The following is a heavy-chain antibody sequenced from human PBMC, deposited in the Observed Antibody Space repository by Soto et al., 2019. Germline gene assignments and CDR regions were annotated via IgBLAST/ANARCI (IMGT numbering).Heavy chain of an antibody. J-gene: IGHJ4*02. Sequence: ASVKVSCKASGYTFTSYAMHWVRQAPGQRLEWMGWINAGNGNTKYSQKLQGRVTISRDTSASTAYMELTSLRSEDTAVYYCARGGYSGYYYAYLDYWGQGTLVTVS. V-gene: IGHV1-3*01. D-gene: IGHD5-12*01. CDR2: INAGNGNT. CDR1: GYTFTSYA. CDR3: ARGGYSGYYYAYLDY.